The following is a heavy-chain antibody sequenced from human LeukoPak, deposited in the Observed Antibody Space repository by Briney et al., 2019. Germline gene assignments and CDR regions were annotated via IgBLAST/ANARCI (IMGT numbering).Heavy chain of an antibody. CDR3: ARGSAVSKAVAGFYYDY. V-gene: IGHV3-48*01. D-gene: IGHD6-19*01. CDR2: INSGSSTT. CDR1: GFTFSSYS. Sequence: QPGGSLRLSCAASGFTFSSYSMTWVRQAPGKGLEWVSYINSGSSTTYYADSVKGRFTISRDNAKNSLYLQMSSLRAEDTAVYHCARGSAVSKAVAGFYYDYWGQGTLVTVSS. J-gene: IGHJ4*02.